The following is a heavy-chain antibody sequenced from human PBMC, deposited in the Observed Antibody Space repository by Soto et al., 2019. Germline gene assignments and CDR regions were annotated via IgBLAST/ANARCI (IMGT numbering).Heavy chain of an antibody. CDR2: ISYDGSNK. V-gene: IGHV3-30-3*01. CDR1: GFTFSSYA. D-gene: IGHD5-18*01. J-gene: IGHJ4*02. Sequence: VGSLRLSCAASGFTFSSYAMHWVRQAPGKGLEWVAVISYDGSNKYYADSVKGRFTISRDNSKNTLYLQMNSLRAEDTAVYYCAREGYSYRYYFDYWGQGTLVTVS. CDR3: AREGYSYRYYFDY.